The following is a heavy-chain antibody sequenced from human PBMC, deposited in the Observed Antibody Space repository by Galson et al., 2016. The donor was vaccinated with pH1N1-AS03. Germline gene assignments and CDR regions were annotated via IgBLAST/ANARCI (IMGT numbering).Heavy chain of an antibody. J-gene: IGHJ4*02. CDR2: IYGGGDT. V-gene: IGHV3-53*01. CDR3: AKEPGGSTQGEY. CDR1: GFTINNNY. D-gene: IGHD3-16*01. Sequence: SLRLSCAASGFTINNNYMSWVRQAPGKGLEWVSVIYGGGDTFYADSVKGRFTISRDNSKNTVYLQMNSLSVEDTAVYYCAKEPGGSTQGEYWGQGTLVTVSS.